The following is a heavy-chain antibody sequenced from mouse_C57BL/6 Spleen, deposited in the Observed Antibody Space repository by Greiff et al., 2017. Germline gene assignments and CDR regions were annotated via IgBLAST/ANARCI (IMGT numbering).Heavy chain of an antibody. V-gene: IGHV5-9*01. J-gene: IGHJ3*01. CDR1: GFTFSSYT. CDR3: ARGGSGYVAY. Sequence: EVQLVESGGGLVKPGGSLKLSCAASGFTFSSYTMSWVRQTPEKRLEWVATISGGGGNTYYPDSVKGRFTISRDNAKNTLYLQMSSLRSEDTALYYCARGGSGYVAYWGQGTLVTVSA. D-gene: IGHD3-2*02. CDR2: ISGGGGNT.